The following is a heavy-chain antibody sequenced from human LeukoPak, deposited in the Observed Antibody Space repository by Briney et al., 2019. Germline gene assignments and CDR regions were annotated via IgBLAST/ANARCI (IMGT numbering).Heavy chain of an antibody. CDR2: FGTGADT. Sequence: GGSLRLSCAASGFTFKNYAVSWVRQAPGKGLEWVSTFGTGADTYYAGSVEGRFIISRDNSKSTVYLQMNSLRADDTATYYCAKHVMTTPRMLNYWGQGTLVTVSS. CDR3: AKHVMTTPRMLNY. V-gene: IGHV3-23*01. CDR1: GFTFKNYA. D-gene: IGHD3-16*01. J-gene: IGHJ4*02.